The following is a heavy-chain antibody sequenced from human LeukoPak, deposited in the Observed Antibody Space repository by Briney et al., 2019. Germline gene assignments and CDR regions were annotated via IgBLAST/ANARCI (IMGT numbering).Heavy chain of an antibody. V-gene: IGHV3-74*01. D-gene: IGHD7-27*01. CDR1: GFTFSSYW. J-gene: IGHJ3*02. CDR2: INSDGSST. Sequence: GGSLRLSCAASGFTFSSYWMHWVRQAPGKGLVWVSRINSDGSSTSYADSVKGRFTISRDNAKNTLYLQMNSLRAEDTAVYYCVRVAQLGIEDAFDIWGQGTMVTVSS. CDR3: VRVAQLGIEDAFDI.